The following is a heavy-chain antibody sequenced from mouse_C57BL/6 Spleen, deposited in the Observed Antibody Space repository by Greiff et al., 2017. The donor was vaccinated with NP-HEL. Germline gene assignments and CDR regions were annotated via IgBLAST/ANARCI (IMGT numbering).Heavy chain of an antibody. D-gene: IGHD1-1*01. V-gene: IGHV14-4*01. J-gene: IGHJ2*01. CDR2: IDPENGDT. Sequence: VQLKESGAELVRPGASVKLSCTASGFNIKDDYMHWVKQRPEQGLEWIGWIDPENGDTEYASKFQGKATITADTSSNTAYLQLSSLTSEDTAVYYCTTGGYGSFDYWGQGTTLTVSS. CDR3: TTGGYGSFDY. CDR1: GFNIKDDY.